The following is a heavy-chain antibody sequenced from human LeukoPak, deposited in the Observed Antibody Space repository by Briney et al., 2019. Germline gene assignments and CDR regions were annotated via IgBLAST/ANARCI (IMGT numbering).Heavy chain of an antibody. D-gene: IGHD3-10*01. J-gene: IGHJ4*02. V-gene: IGHV4-39*07. Sequence: SETLSLTCTVSGGSISSSSDYWGWVRQPPGKGLEWIGSISGSTNYNPSLKSRVTISVDTSKNQFSLKLSSVTAADTAVYYCARGVYGSGSYYGPYYFDYWGQGTLVTVSS. CDR3: ARGVYGSGSYYGPYYFDY. CDR2: ISGST. CDR1: GGSISSSSDY.